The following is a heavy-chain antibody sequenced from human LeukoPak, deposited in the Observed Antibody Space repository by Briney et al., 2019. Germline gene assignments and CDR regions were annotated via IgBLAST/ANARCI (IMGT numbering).Heavy chain of an antibody. CDR1: GFTFSSYG. D-gene: IGHD3-22*01. Sequence: GGSLRLSCAASGFTFSSYGMHWVRQAPGKGLEWVAVIWYDGSNKYYADSVMGRFTISRDNSKNTLYLQMNSLRAEDTAVYYCARCTDDSSGFIDYWGQGTLVTVSS. CDR2: IWYDGSNK. J-gene: IGHJ4*02. CDR3: ARCTDDSSGFIDY. V-gene: IGHV3-33*01.